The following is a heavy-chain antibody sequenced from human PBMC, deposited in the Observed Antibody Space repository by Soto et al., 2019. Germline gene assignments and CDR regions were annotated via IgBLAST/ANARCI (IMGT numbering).Heavy chain of an antibody. V-gene: IGHV4-34*01. CDR2: INHSGST. D-gene: IGHD3-10*01. Sequence: SETLSLTCAVYGGSFSGYYWSWMRQPPGKGLEWIGEINHSGSTNYNPSLKSRVTISVDTSKNQFSLTMSAVTAADTAVYYCAREGVTMVRGVITPWYYYGMDVWGQGTTVTVSS. CDR1: GGSFSGYY. CDR3: AREGVTMVRGVITPWYYYGMDV. J-gene: IGHJ6*02.